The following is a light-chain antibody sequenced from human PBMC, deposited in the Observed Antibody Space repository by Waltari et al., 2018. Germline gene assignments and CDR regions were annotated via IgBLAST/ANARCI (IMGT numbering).Light chain of an antibody. Sequence: QSALTQPASVSGSPGQSITISCSGLGSAAGASESVSWHQHHPDKAPQFLIYDVTHRPSGVSDRFSASKSANTASLTISRLQPEDEADYYCSSQTLDGLVLFGGGTRLTVL. CDR3: SSQTLDGLVL. V-gene: IGLV2-14*03. CDR2: DVT. CDR1: GSAAGASES. J-gene: IGLJ2*01.